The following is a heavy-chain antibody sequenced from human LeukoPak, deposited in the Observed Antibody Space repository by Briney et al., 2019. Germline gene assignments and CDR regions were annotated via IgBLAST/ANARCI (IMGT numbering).Heavy chain of an antibody. V-gene: IGHV6-1*01. Sequence: SQTLSLTCAISGDSVSSNSAAWNWIRQSPSRGLEWLGRTYYRSKWYNDYAVSVKSRITINPDTSKNQFSLQLNSVTPEDTAVYYCAREPKPRYSYGLGRPFDYWGQGTLVTVSS. CDR3: AREPKPRYSYGLGRPFDY. J-gene: IGHJ4*02. D-gene: IGHD5-18*01. CDR2: TYYRSKWYN. CDR1: GDSVSSNSAA.